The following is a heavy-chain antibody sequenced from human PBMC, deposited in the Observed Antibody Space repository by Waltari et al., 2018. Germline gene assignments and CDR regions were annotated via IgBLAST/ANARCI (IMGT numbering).Heavy chain of an antibody. CDR2: IIPIFGTA. D-gene: IGHD4-17*01. CDR3: ARDLTTVTTSLDAFDI. J-gene: IGHJ3*02. V-gene: IGHV1-69*13. Sequence: QVQLVQSGAEVKKPGSSVKVSCKASGGTFSSYAISWVRQAPGQGLEWMGGIIPIFGTANYAQKCQGRVTITADESTSTAYMELSSLRSEDTAVYYCARDLTTVTTSLDAFDIWGQGTMVTVSS. CDR1: GGTFSSYA.